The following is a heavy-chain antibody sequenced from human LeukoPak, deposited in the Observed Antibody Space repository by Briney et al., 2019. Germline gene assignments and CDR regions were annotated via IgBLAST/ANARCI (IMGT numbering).Heavy chain of an antibody. CDR2: IYYSGST. D-gene: IGHD6-6*01. CDR1: GGSISSSSYY. Sequence: NPSETLSLTCTVSGGSISSSSYYWGWIRQPPGKGLEWIGSIYYSGSTYYNPSLKSRVTISVDTSKNQFSLKLSSVTAADTAVYYCARSPLGASYSSSSPDDYWGQGTLVTVSS. J-gene: IGHJ4*02. V-gene: IGHV4-39*07. CDR3: ARSPLGASYSSSSPDDY.